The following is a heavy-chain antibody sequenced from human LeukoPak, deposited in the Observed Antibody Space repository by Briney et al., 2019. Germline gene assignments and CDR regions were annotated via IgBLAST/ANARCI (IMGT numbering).Heavy chain of an antibody. CDR1: GYTFTSYD. J-gene: IGHJ4*02. V-gene: IGHV1-8*03. CDR2: MNPNSGNT. D-gene: IGHD3-22*01. Sequence: ASVKVSCKASGYTFTSYDINWVRQATGQGLEWMGWMNPNSGNTGYAQKFQGRVTITRNTSISTAYMELSSLRSEDTAVYYCARGLDDSSGYYADYWGQGTLVTVSS. CDR3: ARGLDDSSGYYADY.